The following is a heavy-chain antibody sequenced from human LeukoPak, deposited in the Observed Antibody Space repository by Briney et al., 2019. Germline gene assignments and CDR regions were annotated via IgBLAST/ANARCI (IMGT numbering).Heavy chain of an antibody. CDR2: IYTSGST. V-gene: IGHV4-4*07. CDR3: ARQAYYDILTGYTPLVN. D-gene: IGHD3-9*01. Sequence: SETLSLTCTVSGGSISSYYWSWIRQPAGKGLEWIGRIYTSGSTNYNPSLKSRVTMSVDTSKNQFSLKLSSVTAADTAVYYCARQAYYDILTGYTPLVNWGQGTLVTVSS. CDR1: GGSISSYY. J-gene: IGHJ4*02.